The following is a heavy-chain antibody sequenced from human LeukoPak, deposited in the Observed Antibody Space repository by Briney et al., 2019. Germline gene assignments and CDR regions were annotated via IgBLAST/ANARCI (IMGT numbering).Heavy chain of an antibody. V-gene: IGHV1-2*02. CDR2: INPNSGGT. CDR1: GYTFTGYY. J-gene: IGHJ4*02. CDR3: ARTTVTTRRCDY. Sequence: GASVKVSCKTSGYTFTGYYMHWVRQAPGQGLEWMGWINPNSGGTNYAQKFQGRVTMTRDTSISTAYMELSRLRSDDTAVYYCARTTVTTRRCDYWGQGTLVTVSS. D-gene: IGHD4-11*01.